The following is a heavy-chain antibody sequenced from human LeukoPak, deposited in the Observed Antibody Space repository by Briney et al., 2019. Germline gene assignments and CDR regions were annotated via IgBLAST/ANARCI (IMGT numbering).Heavy chain of an antibody. Sequence: GGSLRLSCAASGFTFSNYGMHWVRQAPGKGLECVAYIRYDGSNKYYADSVKGRFTISRDNSKNTLYLQMNSLRAEDTAVYYCAKDGWDCSSGSCPSYYYYMDVWGKGTTVTVSS. CDR2: IRYDGSNK. V-gene: IGHV3-30*02. D-gene: IGHD2-15*01. CDR3: AKDGWDCSSGSCPSYYYYMDV. CDR1: GFTFSNYG. J-gene: IGHJ6*03.